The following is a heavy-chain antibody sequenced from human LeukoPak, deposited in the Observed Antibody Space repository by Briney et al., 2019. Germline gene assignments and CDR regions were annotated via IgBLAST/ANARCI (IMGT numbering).Heavy chain of an antibody. V-gene: IGHV3-53*05. CDR2: IYSGGST. D-gene: IGHD4-23*01. Sequence: GGSLRLSCAASGFTVSSNYMSWVRQAPGKGLEWVSIIYSGGSTFYADSVKGRFTISRDNSKNTLYMQMNSLRAEDTAVYYCARGARKGDDYGGFFDYWGQGTLVTVSS. J-gene: IGHJ4*02. CDR3: ARGARKGDDYGGFFDY. CDR1: GFTVSSNY.